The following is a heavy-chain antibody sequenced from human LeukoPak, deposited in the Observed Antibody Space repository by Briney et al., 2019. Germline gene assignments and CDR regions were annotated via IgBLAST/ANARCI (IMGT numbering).Heavy chain of an antibody. CDR1: GFTVSRNY. V-gene: IGHV3-66*01. J-gene: IGHJ4*02. CDR3: ARDYYESSGYWAY. CDR2: TYSGGST. D-gene: IGHD3-22*01. Sequence: GGSLRLSCAASGFTVSRNYMSWVRQAPGKGLEWVSITYSGGSTFYADSVKGRFTISRDNSKNTLYLQMNSLRAEDTAVYYCARDYYESSGYWAYWGQGTLVTVSS.